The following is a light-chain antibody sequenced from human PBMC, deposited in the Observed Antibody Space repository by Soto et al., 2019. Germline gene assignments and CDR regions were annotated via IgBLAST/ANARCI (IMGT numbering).Light chain of an antibody. J-gene: IGKJ2*01. CDR1: GDLQRSHGYSD. V-gene: IGKV2-28*01. CDR3: MQVLQTPYT. Sequence: DIVMTQSPLSLPVIPGEPASISCRSSGDLQRSHGYSDWDWYLQKTGQSPHLLIYLGSNRASGVPDRFSGSGSGTDFTLKISRVEAEDVGVYYCMQVLQTPYTFGQGTRLEIK. CDR2: LGS.